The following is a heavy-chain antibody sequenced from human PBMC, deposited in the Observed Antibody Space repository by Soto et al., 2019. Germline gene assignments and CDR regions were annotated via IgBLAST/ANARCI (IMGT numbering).Heavy chain of an antibody. J-gene: IGHJ5*02. CDR2: IYHSGST. Sequence: PSETLSLTCAVSGGSISSCGYSWVWIRQPPWKGVEWIGYIYHSGSTYYNPSLKSRVTISVDRSKNQFSLRLSSVTAADTAVYYCARGNIVVVPAAQGENWFDPWGQGTLVTVS. D-gene: IGHD2-2*01. V-gene: IGHV4-30-2*01. CDR1: GGSISSCGYS. CDR3: ARGNIVVVPAAQGENWFDP.